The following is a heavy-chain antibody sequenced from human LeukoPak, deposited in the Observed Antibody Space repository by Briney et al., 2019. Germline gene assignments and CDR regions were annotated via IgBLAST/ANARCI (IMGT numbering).Heavy chain of an antibody. CDR2: ISWNSGSI. J-gene: IGHJ2*01. D-gene: IGHD3-3*01. CDR1: GFIFNNYA. CDR3: AKVAVLRFWGPGYFDF. Sequence: GGSLRLSCAGSGFIFNNYAMHWVRQPPGKGLEWVSGISWNSGSIDYADSVKGRFTISRDNAKSSLYLQMNSLRAEDTAVYYCAKVAVLRFWGPGYFDFWGRGTLVTVSS. V-gene: IGHV3-9*01.